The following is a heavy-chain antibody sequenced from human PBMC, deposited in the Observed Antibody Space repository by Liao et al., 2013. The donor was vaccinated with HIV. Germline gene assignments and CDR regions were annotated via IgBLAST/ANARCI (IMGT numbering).Heavy chain of an antibody. CDR2: IYKSGST. V-gene: IGHV4-61*02. Sequence: QVQLQESGPGLVKPSQTLSLTCTVSGGSISSGSYYWSWIRQPAGKGLEWIGRIYKSGSTNYNPSLKSRVTISVDTSKNQFSLKLSSVTAADTAVYYCAREGDYSSSFGFGYWFDPWGQGTLVTVSS. CDR1: GGSISSGSYY. CDR3: AREGDYSSSFGFGYWFDP. D-gene: IGHD6-6*01. J-gene: IGHJ5*02.